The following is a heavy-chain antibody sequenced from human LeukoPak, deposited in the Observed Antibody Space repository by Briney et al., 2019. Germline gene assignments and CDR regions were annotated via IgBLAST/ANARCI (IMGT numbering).Heavy chain of an antibody. CDR3: AKILGSIVGATYFDY. CDR1: GFTFSSYA. V-gene: IGHV3-23*01. J-gene: IGHJ4*02. Sequence: QTGGSLRLSCAASGFTFSSYAMSRVRQAPGKGLEWVSAISGSGGSTYYADSVKGRFTISRDNSKNTLYLQMNSLRAEDTAVYYCAKILGSIVGATYFDYWGQGTLVTVSS. D-gene: IGHD1-26*01. CDR2: ISGSGGST.